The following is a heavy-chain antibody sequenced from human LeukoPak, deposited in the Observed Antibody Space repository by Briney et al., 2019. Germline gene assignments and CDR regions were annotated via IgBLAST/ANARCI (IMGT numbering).Heavy chain of an antibody. CDR1: GGSISNYY. D-gene: IGHD3-22*01. Sequence: SETLSLTCTVSGGSISNYYWSWIRLPPGKGLEWIGYIYYSGTTNYNPSLKSRVTMSIDTSKNQFSLKLRSVTAADTAVYYCARSAYSSGFYYFDFWGQGALVTVSS. J-gene: IGHJ4*02. CDR3: ARSAYSSGFYYFDF. V-gene: IGHV4-59*08. CDR2: IYYSGTT.